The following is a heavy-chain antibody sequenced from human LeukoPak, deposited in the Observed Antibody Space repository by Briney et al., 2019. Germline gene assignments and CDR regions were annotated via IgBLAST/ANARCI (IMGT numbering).Heavy chain of an antibody. J-gene: IGHJ4*02. CDR3: ARAGYSYGTGYYFDY. CDR1: GGSISSYY. D-gene: IGHD5-18*01. Sequence: TPSETLSLTCTVSGGSISSYYWSWIRLPPGKGLEWIGYIYYTGATYYNPSLKSRVTISLDTSKNQFSLKLSSVTAADAAVYYCARAGYSYGTGYYFDYWGQGALVTVSS. V-gene: IGHV4-59*01. CDR2: IYYTGAT.